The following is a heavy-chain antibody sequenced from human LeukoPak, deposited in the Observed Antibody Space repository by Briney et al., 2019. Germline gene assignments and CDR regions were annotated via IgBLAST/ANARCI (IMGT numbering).Heavy chain of an antibody. D-gene: IGHD4-17*01. J-gene: IGHJ4*02. V-gene: IGHV4-39*07. Sequence: SETLSLTCTVSGGSISSSNYHWGWIRQPPGKGLEWIGGICYSGSTYYNPSLKSRVTISVDTSKNRFSLKLSSVTAADTAVYYCARAGSYGDYEFDFWGQGTLVTVSS. CDR2: ICYSGST. CDR3: ARAGSYGDYEFDF. CDR1: GGSISSSNYH.